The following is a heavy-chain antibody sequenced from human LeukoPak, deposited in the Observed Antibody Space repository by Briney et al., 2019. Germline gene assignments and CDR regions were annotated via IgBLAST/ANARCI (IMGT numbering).Heavy chain of an antibody. V-gene: IGHV4-59*08. D-gene: IGHD1-26*01. J-gene: IGHJ4*02. CDR2: IYYSVST. Sequence: SETLSLTCIVSGGSISNSYWSWIRQPPGKGLQWIGYIYYSVSTHYNPSRKSRVSISGDTSKNQLSLKLSSVTAADTAVYYCARTLYSRWFYTVVYWGQGTLGTVSS. CDR3: ARTLYSRWFYTVVY. CDR1: GGSISNSY.